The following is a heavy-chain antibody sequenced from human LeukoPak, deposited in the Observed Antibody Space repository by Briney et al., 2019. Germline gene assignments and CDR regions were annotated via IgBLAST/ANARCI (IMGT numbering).Heavy chain of an antibody. Sequence: GGSLRLSCAASGFTVGSNYMNWVRQAPGKGLEWVSAISDSGGSTYYADSVKGRFTISRDNSKNTLYLQMNSLRAEDTAVYYCAIGSGSYYGAQFDYWGQGTLVTVSS. CDR3: AIGSGSYYGAQFDY. D-gene: IGHD1-26*01. V-gene: IGHV3-23*01. CDR1: GFTVGSNY. J-gene: IGHJ4*02. CDR2: ISDSGGST.